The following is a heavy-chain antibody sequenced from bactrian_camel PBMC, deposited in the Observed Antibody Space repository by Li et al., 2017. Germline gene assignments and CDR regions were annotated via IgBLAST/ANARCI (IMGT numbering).Heavy chain of an antibody. Sequence: HVQLVESGGGSVQAGGSLRLSCVASGNTVSGVNCMGWFRQAPGKEREWVAHGYHLGGVTAYSDSVKGRFTISRDNAKNTLYLQMNSLKSGDTALYYCAMSTGWWFYHYWGQGTQVTVS. V-gene: IGHV3S54*01. CDR2: GYHLGGVT. CDR3: AMSTGWWFYHY. J-gene: IGHJ4*01. CDR1: GNTVSGVNC. D-gene: IGHD5*01.